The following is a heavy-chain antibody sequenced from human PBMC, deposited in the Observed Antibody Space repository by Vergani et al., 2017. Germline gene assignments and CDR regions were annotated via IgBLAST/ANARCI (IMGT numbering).Heavy chain of an antibody. J-gene: IGHJ6*02. CDR2: IIPIFGTA. D-gene: IGHD2-2*01. CDR3: ARGDCSSTSCYQPRGAYYYYGMDV. V-gene: IGHV1-69*01. Sequence: QVQLVQSGAEVKKPGSSVKVSCKASGGTFSSYAISWVRQAPGQGLEWMGGIIPIFGTANYAQKLQGRVTITADESTSTAYMELSSLRSEDTAVYYCARGDCSSTSCYQPRGAYYYYGMDVWGQGTTVTVSS. CDR1: GGTFSSYA.